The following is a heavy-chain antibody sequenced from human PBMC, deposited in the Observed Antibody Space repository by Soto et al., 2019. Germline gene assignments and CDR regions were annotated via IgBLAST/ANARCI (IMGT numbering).Heavy chain of an antibody. D-gene: IGHD3-16*02. V-gene: IGHV4-34*01. J-gene: IGHJ4*02. CDR2: INHSGST. CDR3: ARGVAMITFGGVIVTTNYFDY. Sequence: QVQLQQWGAGLLKPSETLSLTCAVYGGSFSGYYWSWIRQPPGKGLEWIGEINHSGSTNYNPSLKSRVTISVDTSKNQFSLKLSSVTAADTAVYYCARGVAMITFGGVIVTTNYFDYWGQGTLVTVSS. CDR1: GGSFSGYY.